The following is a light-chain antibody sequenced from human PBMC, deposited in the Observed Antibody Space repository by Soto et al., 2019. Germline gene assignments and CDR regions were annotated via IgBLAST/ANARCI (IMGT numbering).Light chain of an antibody. Sequence: EVVVTQSPATLSVSPGERATLSCRASQSVSSNLAWYQQKPGQAPRLLIYGASTRATGIPARFSGSGSGTDFTLTISRLEPEDFAVYHCQQYENSVPLTFGGGTKVDIK. CDR1: QSVSSN. CDR2: GAS. V-gene: IGKV3-15*01. CDR3: QQYENSVPLT. J-gene: IGKJ4*01.